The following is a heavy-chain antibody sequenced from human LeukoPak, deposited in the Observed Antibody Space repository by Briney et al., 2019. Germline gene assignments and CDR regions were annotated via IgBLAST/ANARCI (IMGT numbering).Heavy chain of an antibody. J-gene: IGHJ4*02. CDR2: ISAYSGYT. CDR3: ARDAVSTTTAGGIDY. V-gene: IGHV1-18*01. Sequence: ASVKVSCKASGYTFTNYGISWVRQAPGQGLEWMGWISAYSGYTHYAQKIQGRVTVTTEASTSTAYMELRSLTSYNTAVYYCARDAVSTTTAGGIDYWGQGTLVTVSS. CDR1: GYTFTNYG. D-gene: IGHD5/OR15-5a*01.